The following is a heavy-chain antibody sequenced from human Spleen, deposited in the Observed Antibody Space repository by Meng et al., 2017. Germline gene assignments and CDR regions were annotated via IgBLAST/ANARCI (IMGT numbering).Heavy chain of an antibody. Sequence: QVRLVQSGAEVKKPGASVKVSCKTSGYTITGYYRPWVRQAPGQGLEWMGRIDPDSGGTNSAQKFQGRVTMTRDTSISTAYMELSSLRSDDTAVYYCAREYGGYEPFDYWGQGTLVTVSS. J-gene: IGHJ4*02. CDR1: GYTITGYY. CDR3: AREYGGYEPFDY. V-gene: IGHV1-2*06. CDR2: IDPDSGGT. D-gene: IGHD5-12*01.